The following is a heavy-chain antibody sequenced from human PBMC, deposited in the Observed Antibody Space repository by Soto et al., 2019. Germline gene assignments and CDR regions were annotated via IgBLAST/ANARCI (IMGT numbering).Heavy chain of an antibody. CDR1: GGTFSSYA. V-gene: IGHV1-69*06. Sequence: SVKVSCKASGGTFSSYAISWVRQAPGQGLEWMGGIIPIFGTANYAQKFQGRVTITADKSTSTAYMELSSLRSEDTAVYYCAEAVAGRNWFDPWGQGTLVTVS. J-gene: IGHJ5*02. D-gene: IGHD6-19*01. CDR3: AEAVAGRNWFDP. CDR2: IIPIFGTA.